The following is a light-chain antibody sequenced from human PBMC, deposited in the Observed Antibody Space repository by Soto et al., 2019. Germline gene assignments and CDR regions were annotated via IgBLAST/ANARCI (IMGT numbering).Light chain of an antibody. J-gene: IGKJ4*01. CDR3: QQFSSYPLT. Sequence: EFVLTQSPGTLSLSQGERATLSFRASQTVRNNYLAWYQQKPGQAPRLLIYDATSRATGIPDRFSGGGSGTDFTLTISRLEPEDFAVYYCQQFSSYPLTFGGGTNVDIK. CDR1: QTVRNNY. V-gene: IGKV3-20*01. CDR2: DAT.